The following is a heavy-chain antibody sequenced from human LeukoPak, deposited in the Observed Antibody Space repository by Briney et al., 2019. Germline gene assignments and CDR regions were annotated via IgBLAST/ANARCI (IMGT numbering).Heavy chain of an antibody. V-gene: IGHV3-7*01. J-gene: IGHJ3*02. CDR3: ARHFTVFGVLRDAFDI. CDR2: IKQDGSEK. Sequence: PGGSLRLSCAASGFTFSSYWMSWVRQAPGKGLEWVANIKQDGSEKYYVDSVKGRFTISRDNAKNSLYLQMNSLRAEDTAVYYCARHFTVFGVLRDAFDIWGQGTMVTVSS. CDR1: GFTFSSYW. D-gene: IGHD3-3*01.